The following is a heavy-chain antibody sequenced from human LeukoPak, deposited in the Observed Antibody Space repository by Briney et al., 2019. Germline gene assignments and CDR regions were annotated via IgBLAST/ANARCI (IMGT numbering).Heavy chain of an antibody. Sequence: GSSVKVSCKASGGTFSSYGISWVRQAPGQGLEWMGWISAYNGNTNYAQKLQGRVTMTTDTSTSTAYMELRSLRSDDTAVYYCARGSLRLGIVMDVWGKGTTVTVSS. CDR1: GGTFSSYG. V-gene: IGHV1-18*01. CDR2: ISAYNGNT. CDR3: ARGSLRLGIVMDV. D-gene: IGHD7-27*01. J-gene: IGHJ6*03.